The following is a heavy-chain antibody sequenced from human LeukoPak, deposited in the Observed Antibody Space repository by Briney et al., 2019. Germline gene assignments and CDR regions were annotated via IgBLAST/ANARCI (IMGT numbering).Heavy chain of an antibody. CDR2: INHNGNVN. V-gene: IGHV3-7*03. CDR3: ARGGGLDV. CDR1: GFTFSSYG. D-gene: IGHD3-16*01. J-gene: IGHJ6*02. Sequence: GGSLRLSCAASGFTFSSYGMHWARQAPGKGLEWVASINHNGNVNYYVDSVKGRFTISRDNAKNSLYLQMSNLRAEDTAVYFCARGGGLDVWGQGATVTVSS.